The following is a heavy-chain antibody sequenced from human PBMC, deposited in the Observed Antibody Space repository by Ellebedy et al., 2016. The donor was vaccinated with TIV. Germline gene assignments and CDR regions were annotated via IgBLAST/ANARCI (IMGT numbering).Heavy chain of an antibody. CDR1: GGTFXSHA. V-gene: IGHV1-69*13. CDR2: ITGMFRTV. D-gene: IGHD3-10*01. Sequence: SVKVSCKASGGTFXSHAITWVRHXPGQGLYWMGGITGMFRTVNYAQKFQGRVTITADEFMTTAYMELSSLRSEDTAVYYCARGGAYYHRYFDDWGQGTLVTVSS. J-gene: IGHJ4*02. CDR3: ARGGAYYHRYFDD.